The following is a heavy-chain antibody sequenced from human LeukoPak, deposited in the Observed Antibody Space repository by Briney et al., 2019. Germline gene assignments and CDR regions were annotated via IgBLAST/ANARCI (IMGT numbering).Heavy chain of an antibody. Sequence: AASVKVSCKASGGTFSGYAISWVRQAPGQGLEWMGGIIPIFGTANYAQKFQGRVTITADESTSTAYMELSSLRSEDTAVYYCARNIITFGGVIVGFDYWGQGTLVTVSS. CDR2: IIPIFGTA. CDR1: GGTFSGYA. J-gene: IGHJ4*02. CDR3: ARNIITFGGVIVGFDY. V-gene: IGHV1-69*13. D-gene: IGHD3-16*02.